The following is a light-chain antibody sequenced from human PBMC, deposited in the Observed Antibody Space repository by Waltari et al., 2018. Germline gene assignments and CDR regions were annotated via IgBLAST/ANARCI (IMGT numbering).Light chain of an antibody. CDR3: QQLKSYPPS. CDR1: QDITSY. CDR2: TAS. V-gene: IGKV1-9*01. Sequence: DILLTQSPSFLPASVGDRVTITCRASQDITSYLAWYQQQPGKAPKVLIFTASTLQSGVPSRFSGSGSGTEFTLTISSLQPEDFATYYCQQLKSYPPSFGQGTKLQIK. J-gene: IGKJ2*03.